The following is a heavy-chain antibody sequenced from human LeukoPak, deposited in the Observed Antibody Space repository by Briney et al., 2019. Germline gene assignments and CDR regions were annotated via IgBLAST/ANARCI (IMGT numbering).Heavy chain of an antibody. D-gene: IGHD4-23*01. V-gene: IGHV4-59*08. CDR1: GGSISSYY. Sequence: SETLSLTCTVSGGSISSYYWSWIRQPPGKGLEWIGYIYYSGSTNYNPSLKSRVTISVDTSKNQSSLKLSSVTAADTAVYYCASTRGGTVVTDDAFDIWGQGTMVTVSS. CDR3: ASTRGGTVVTDDAFDI. J-gene: IGHJ3*02. CDR2: IYYSGST.